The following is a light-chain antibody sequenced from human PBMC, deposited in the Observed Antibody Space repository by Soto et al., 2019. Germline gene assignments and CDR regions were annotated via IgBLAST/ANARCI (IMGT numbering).Light chain of an antibody. CDR2: DAS. V-gene: IGKV1-33*01. CDR3: QQSPRA. CDR1: QDISNY. Sequence: DIQMTQSPSSLSASVGDRVTITCQASQDISNYLNWYQQKPGKAPKLLIYDASNLETGVPSRFSGSGSGTDFTFTISSLQPEDIATHYCQQSPRAFGQGTRLEIK. J-gene: IGKJ5*01.